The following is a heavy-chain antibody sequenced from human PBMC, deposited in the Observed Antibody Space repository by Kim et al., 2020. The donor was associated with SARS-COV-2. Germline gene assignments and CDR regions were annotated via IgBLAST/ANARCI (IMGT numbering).Heavy chain of an antibody. CDR2: IIPIFGTA. CDR3: ARVHGYSYGYSRYYFDY. D-gene: IGHD5-18*01. Sequence: SVKVSCKASGGTFSSYAISWVRQAPGQGLEWMGGIIPIFGTANYAQKFQGRVTITADESTSTAYMELSSLRSEDTAVYYCARVHGYSYGYSRYYFDYWGQGTLVTVSS. CDR1: GGTFSSYA. V-gene: IGHV1-69*13. J-gene: IGHJ4*02.